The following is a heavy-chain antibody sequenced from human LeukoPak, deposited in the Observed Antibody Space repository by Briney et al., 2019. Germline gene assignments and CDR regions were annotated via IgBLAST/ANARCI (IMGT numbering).Heavy chain of an antibody. D-gene: IGHD5-24*01. Sequence: ASVKVSCKASGYTFTGCYMHWVRQAPGQGLGWMGWINPYSGGTNYAQKFQGRVTMTSDTSINTAYMELSRLISDDTAVYYCAGDGYNSRRFFDYWGQGTLVTVSS. J-gene: IGHJ4*02. CDR2: INPYSGGT. V-gene: IGHV1-2*02. CDR3: AGDGYNSRRFFDY. CDR1: GYTFTGCY.